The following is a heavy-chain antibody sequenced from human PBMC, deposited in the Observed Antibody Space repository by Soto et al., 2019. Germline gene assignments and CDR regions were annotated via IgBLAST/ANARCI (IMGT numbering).Heavy chain of an antibody. D-gene: IGHD6-19*01. Sequence: ASVTVSCKVSGYTLTESSMHWVRQAPGKGLEWMGGFDPENGERIYAQKFQGRVTMTEDTSTDTAYMDLSSLRSEDTAVYYCATAVYSVRKAPSSEWYYFDYRGQATLVTVFS. CDR2: FDPENGER. CDR1: GYTLTESS. J-gene: IGHJ4*02. V-gene: IGHV1-24*01. CDR3: ATAVYSVRKAPSSEWYYFDY.